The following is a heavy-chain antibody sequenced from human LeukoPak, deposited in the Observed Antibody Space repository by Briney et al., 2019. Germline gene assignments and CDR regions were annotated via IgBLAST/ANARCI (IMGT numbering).Heavy chain of an antibody. CDR3: ATYYDSGGYPDY. J-gene: IGHJ4*02. V-gene: IGHV4-39*07. D-gene: IGHD3-22*01. CDR2: IYYSGST. CDR1: GGSISSSSYY. Sequence: KPSETLSLTCTVSGGSISSSSYYWGWIRQPPGKGLEWNGSIYYSGSTYYNPSLKSRVTISVDTSKNQFSLKLGSVTAADTAVYYCATYYDSGGYPDYWGQGTLVTVSS.